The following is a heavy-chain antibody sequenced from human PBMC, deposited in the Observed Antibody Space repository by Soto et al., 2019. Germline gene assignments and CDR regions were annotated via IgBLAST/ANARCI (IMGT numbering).Heavy chain of an antibody. CDR1: GFTFSRYG. CDR3: AKDVNYDVLAGYYYY. Sequence: GSLRLSCAASGFTFSRYGMHWVRQAPGKGLEWVSTIRGRGGTTYYADSVKGRFTISRDNAQNTLFLQMNRLRAEDTAVYYCAKDVNYDVLAGYYYYWGQGTLVTVSS. V-gene: IGHV3-23*01. J-gene: IGHJ4*02. D-gene: IGHD3-9*01. CDR2: IRGRGGTT.